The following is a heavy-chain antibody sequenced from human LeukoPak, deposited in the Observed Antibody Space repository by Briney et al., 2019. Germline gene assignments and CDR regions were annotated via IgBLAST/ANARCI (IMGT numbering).Heavy chain of an antibody. D-gene: IGHD6-19*01. CDR1: GGSVRSNSYY. Sequence: SETLSLTCTVSGGSVRSNSYYWSWVRQPPGKGLEWIGYIYHSGTTNYNPSLKSRVTISVDTSRNQFSLNLSSVTAADTAVYYCARATPGFSSGWFNNWFDPWGQGTLVTVSS. J-gene: IGHJ5*02. CDR2: IYHSGTT. CDR3: ARATPGFSSGWFNNWFDP. V-gene: IGHV4-61*01.